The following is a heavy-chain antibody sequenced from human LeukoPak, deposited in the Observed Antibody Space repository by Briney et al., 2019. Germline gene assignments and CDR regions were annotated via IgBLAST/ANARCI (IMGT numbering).Heavy chain of an antibody. CDR3: AKVLTTVTTRSYFDL. Sequence: PGGSLSLFCAASGFTFGDYAMHWVRQAPGKGLEWVSGISWNSGSIGYADSVKGRFTISIDNAKNSLYLQMNSLRAEDTALYYCAKVLTTVTTRSYFDLWGRGTHVTVSS. V-gene: IGHV3-9*01. CDR2: ISWNSGSI. J-gene: IGHJ2*01. CDR1: GFTFGDYA. D-gene: IGHD4-17*01.